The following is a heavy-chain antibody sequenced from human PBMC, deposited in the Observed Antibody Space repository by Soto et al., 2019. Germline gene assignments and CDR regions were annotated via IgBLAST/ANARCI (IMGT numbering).Heavy chain of an antibody. Sequence: EVQLVESGGGVVRPGGSLRLSCVASGFTFDDYGMHWVRQAPGKGLGWVSGINWNGGRTGYPGSMKGRFIISRDNAKNSLYLQMNSLRAEDTALYYCARSGNIVATTNYYMDVWGNGTTVTVSS. CDR3: ARSGNIVATTNYYMDV. CDR2: INWNGGRT. V-gene: IGHV3-20*04. J-gene: IGHJ6*03. D-gene: IGHD5-12*01. CDR1: GFTFDDYG.